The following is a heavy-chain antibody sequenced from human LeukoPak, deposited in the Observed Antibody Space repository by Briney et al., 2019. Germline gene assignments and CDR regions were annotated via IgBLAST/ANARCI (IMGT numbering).Heavy chain of an antibody. CDR1: GYTFTGYY. CDR2: INPNSGGT. J-gene: IGHJ3*02. V-gene: IGHV1-2*04. CDR3: ARYCGGGSCHLDGGYAFDI. Sequence: GASVKVSCKASGYTFTGYYMHWVRQAPGQGLEWMGWINPNSGGTNYAQKFQGWVTMTRDTSISTAYMELSRLRSDDTAVYYCARYCGGGSCHLDGGYAFDIWGQGTMVTVSS. D-gene: IGHD2-15*01.